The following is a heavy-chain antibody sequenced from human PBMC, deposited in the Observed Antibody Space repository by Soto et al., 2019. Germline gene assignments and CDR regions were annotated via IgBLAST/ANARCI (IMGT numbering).Heavy chain of an antibody. CDR2: ISGSGGST. V-gene: IGHV3-23*01. D-gene: IGHD1-26*01. CDR1: GFTFSSYA. Sequence: SGGSLRLSCAASGFTFSSYAMSWVRQAPGKGLEWVSAISGSGGSTYYADSVKGRFTISRDNSKNTLYLQMNSLRAEDTAVYYCAKAFHSGRDYYYYYGMDVWGQGTTVTVSS. CDR3: AKAFHSGRDYYYYYGMDV. J-gene: IGHJ6*02.